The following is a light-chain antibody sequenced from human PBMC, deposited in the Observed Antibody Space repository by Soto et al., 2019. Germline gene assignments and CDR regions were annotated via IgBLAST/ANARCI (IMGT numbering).Light chain of an antibody. V-gene: IGLV1-40*01. CDR1: SSNIGAGYD. Sequence: QSVLTQPPSVSGAPGQRVTISCTGSSSNIGAGYDVHWYQQLPGTAPKLLIYGNSNRPSGVPDRFSGSKSGTSASLAITGLQAEDEADYYCCSYAGSGTGAFGGGTKVTVL. J-gene: IGLJ3*02. CDR2: GNS. CDR3: CSYAGSGTGA.